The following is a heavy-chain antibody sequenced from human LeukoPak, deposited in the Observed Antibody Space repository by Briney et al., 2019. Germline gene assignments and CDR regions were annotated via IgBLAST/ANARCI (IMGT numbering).Heavy chain of an antibody. J-gene: IGHJ5*02. D-gene: IGHD6-19*01. Sequence: GESLKISCKGSGYSFTSYWIGWVRQMPGKGLEWMGIIYPGDSDTRYSPSFQGQVTISADKSISTAYLQWSSLKASDTATYCCATSGYSSGWYRNWFDPWSQASVVTVSS. CDR3: ATSGYSSGWYRNWFDP. CDR1: GYSFTSYW. CDR2: IYPGDSDT. V-gene: IGHV5-51*01.